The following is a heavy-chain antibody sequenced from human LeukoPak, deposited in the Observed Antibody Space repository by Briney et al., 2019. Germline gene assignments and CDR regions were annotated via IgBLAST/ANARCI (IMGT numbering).Heavy chain of an antibody. CDR3: ARDWDKGYCSGGSCGGYYFDY. CDR1: GYTFTSYG. Sequence: GASVKVSCKASGYTFTSYGISWVRQAPGQGLEWMGWISAYNGNTNYAQKLQGRVTMTTDTSTSTAYMELRSLRSDDTAVYYCARDWDKGYCSGGSCGGYYFDYWGQGTLVTASS. J-gene: IGHJ4*02. V-gene: IGHV1-18*01. D-gene: IGHD2-15*01. CDR2: ISAYNGNT.